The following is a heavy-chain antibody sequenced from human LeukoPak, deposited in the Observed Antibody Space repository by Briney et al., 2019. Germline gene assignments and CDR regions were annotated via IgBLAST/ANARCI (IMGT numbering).Heavy chain of an antibody. J-gene: IGHJ6*03. CDR1: GVTFSSYV. Sequence: SVKVSCKASGVTFSSYVISWVRQAPGQGLEWMGGIIPIFGTANYAQKFQGRVTITADESTSTAYMELSSLRSEDTAVYYCARSGYGGSYYGGYYYMDVWGKGTTVPVSS. V-gene: IGHV1-69*01. D-gene: IGHD1-26*01. CDR2: IIPIFGTA. CDR3: ARSGYGGSYYGGYYYMDV.